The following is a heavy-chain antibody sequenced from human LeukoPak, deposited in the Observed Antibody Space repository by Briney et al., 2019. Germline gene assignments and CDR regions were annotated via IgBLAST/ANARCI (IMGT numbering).Heavy chain of an antibody. CDR1: GGSISSYY. Sequence: SETLSLTCTVSGGSISSYYWSWLRQPPGKGLEYIGYTHYSGATNYNPSLKSRVTISLDTSGNQFSLKLSSVTAADTAVYYCARRDYYYYYMDVWGKGTTVTVSS. J-gene: IGHJ6*03. CDR3: ARRDYYYYYMDV. CDR2: THYSGAT. V-gene: IGHV4-59*01.